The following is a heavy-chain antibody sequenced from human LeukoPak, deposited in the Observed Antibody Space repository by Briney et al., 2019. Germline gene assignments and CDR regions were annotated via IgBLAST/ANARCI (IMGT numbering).Heavy chain of an antibody. V-gene: IGHV1-69*04. J-gene: IGHJ6*02. D-gene: IGHD2-15*01. CDR2: IIPILGIA. CDR1: GGTFSSYA. CDR3: ARFLVVVAATRWLPVYGMDV. Sequence: SVKVSCKASGGTFSSYAISWVRQAPGQGLEWMGRIIPILGIANYAQKFQGRVTITADKSTSTAYMELSSLRSEDTAVYYCARFLVVVAATRWLPVYGMDVWGQGTTVTVSS.